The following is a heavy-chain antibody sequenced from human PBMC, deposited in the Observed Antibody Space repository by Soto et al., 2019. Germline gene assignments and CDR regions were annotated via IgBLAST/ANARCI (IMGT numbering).Heavy chain of an antibody. V-gene: IGHV3-30*18. D-gene: IGHD2-15*01. CDR2: LSYDGNHD. CDR1: GFTFNKFG. CDR3: VKERADFVTVPHATSGMDV. J-gene: IGHJ6*02. Sequence: VHLVESGGGVVQPGGSLRLSCTASGFTFNKFGMHWVRQTPGKGLEWVAALSYDGNHDFYADSVRGRLIISRDNSKKTLFLQMNTLKPDDTAVYYCVKERADFVTVPHATSGMDVWGPGTTVTVSS.